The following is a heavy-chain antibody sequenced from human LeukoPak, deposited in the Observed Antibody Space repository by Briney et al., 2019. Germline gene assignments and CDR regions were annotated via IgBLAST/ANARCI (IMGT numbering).Heavy chain of an antibody. J-gene: IGHJ4*02. CDR1: GFTFSSYA. CDR2: VTGNGDNT. Sequence: PGGSLRLSCAASGFTFSSYAMSWVRQAPGKGLEWVSSVTGNGDNTFHADSVKGQFTISRDNSKNMLYLQINSLRAEDTAVYYCARDRNYFEALHRSYWGQGTLVTVSS. D-gene: IGHD3-10*01. V-gene: IGHV3-23*01. CDR3: ARDRNYFEALHRSY.